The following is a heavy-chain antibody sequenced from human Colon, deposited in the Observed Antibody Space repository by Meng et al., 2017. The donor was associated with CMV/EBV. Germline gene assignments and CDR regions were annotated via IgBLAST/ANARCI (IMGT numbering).Heavy chain of an antibody. CDR1: GGTVSSYA. D-gene: IGHD5-18*01. Sequence: AVKVSCKASGGTVSSYAISWVRQAPGRGGEWMGGIIPIFGTANYAQKFQGRVTITTDESTSTAYMELSSLRSEDTAVYYCARGAPRNQYSYGYDPFFDYWGQGTLVTVSS. CDR3: ARGAPRNQYSYGYDPFFDY. V-gene: IGHV1-69*05. J-gene: IGHJ4*02. CDR2: IIPIFGTA.